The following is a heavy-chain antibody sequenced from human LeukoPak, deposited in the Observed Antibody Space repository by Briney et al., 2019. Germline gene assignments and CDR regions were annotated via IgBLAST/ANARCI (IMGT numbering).Heavy chain of an antibody. CDR2: ISAYNGNT. CDR1: GYTFTSYG. Sequence: WASVKVSCKASGYTFTSYGISWVRQAPGQGLEWMGWISAYNGNTNYAQKLQGGVTMTTDTSTSTAYMELRSLRSDDTAVYYCARTSGTPIGAAFDIWGQGTMVTVSS. CDR3: ARTSGTPIGAAFDI. D-gene: IGHD1-26*01. V-gene: IGHV1-18*01. J-gene: IGHJ3*02.